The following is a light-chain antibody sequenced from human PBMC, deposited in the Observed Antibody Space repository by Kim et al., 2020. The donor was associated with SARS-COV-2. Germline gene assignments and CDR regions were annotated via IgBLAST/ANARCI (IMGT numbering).Light chain of an antibody. V-gene: IGLV3-25*03. CDR3: QSPDSSGVM. CDR1: ALPNQH. J-gene: IGLJ3*02. Sequence: SGSPGTTARITCSGEALPNQHAAWYQQKAGQAPVMIIYKGTERPSGIPARFSGSSSGAAGTLTISGVQAEDEADYYCQSPDSSGVMFGGGTQLTVL. CDR2: KGT.